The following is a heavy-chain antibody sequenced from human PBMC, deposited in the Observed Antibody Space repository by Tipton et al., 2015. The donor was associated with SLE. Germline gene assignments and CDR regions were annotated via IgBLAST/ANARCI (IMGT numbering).Heavy chain of an antibody. V-gene: IGHV4-59*02. CDR1: CGSVSSNY. D-gene: IGHD3-10*01. CDR2: IFSSGRT. CDR3: ARGKISRPSGSYYLASKRFDS. J-gene: IGHJ5*01. Sequence: GLVKPSETLSLTCTVSCGSVSSNYWSWIRQPPGKGLEWIGNIFSSGRTNYNPSLKSRLTISIDTSNNQFSLKLNSVIAADTAVYYCARGKISRPSGSYYLASKRFDSWGQGVLVTVSS.